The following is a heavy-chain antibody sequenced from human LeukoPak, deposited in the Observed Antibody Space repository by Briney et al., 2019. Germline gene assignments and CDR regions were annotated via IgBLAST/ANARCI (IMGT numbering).Heavy chain of an antibody. V-gene: IGHV3-23*01. J-gene: IGHJ3*02. D-gene: IGHD3-10*01. CDR1: GFTFSSYA. CDR2: ISGSGGST. Sequence: PGGSLRLSCAASGFTFSSYAMSWVRQAPGKGLEWVSAISGSGGSTYYADSVKGRFTISRDNSKNTLYLQMNSLRAEDTAVYYCARRRQPAGRGDQDAFDIWGQGTMVTVSS. CDR3: ARRRQPAGRGDQDAFDI.